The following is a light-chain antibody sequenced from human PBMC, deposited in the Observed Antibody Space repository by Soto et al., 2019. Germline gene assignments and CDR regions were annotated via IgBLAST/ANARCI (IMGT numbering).Light chain of an antibody. V-gene: IGKV1-39*01. CDR3: QQSDGTPYT. Sequence: DIQMTQSPSSLSASVGDRVTITCRASQTISTYLNWYQQKPGNAPRLLIYDASSLLSGVPSRFSGSGSGTDFTLTVASLQPEDFSTYYGQQSDGTPYTFGQGTKVEI. J-gene: IGKJ2*01. CDR2: DAS. CDR1: QTISTY.